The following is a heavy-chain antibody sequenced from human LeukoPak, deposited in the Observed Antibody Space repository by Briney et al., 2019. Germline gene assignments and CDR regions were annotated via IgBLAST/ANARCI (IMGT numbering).Heavy chain of an antibody. CDR1: GFTFDDYG. Sequence: RSGGSLRLSCAASGFTFDDYGMSWVRQAPGKGLEWVSGINWNGGSTGYADSVKGRFTISRDNAKNSLYLQMNSLRAEDTAVYYCARDRSSPGYMDVWGKGTTVTVSS. D-gene: IGHD6-6*01. V-gene: IGHV3-20*04. CDR3: ARDRSSPGYMDV. CDR2: INWNGGST. J-gene: IGHJ6*03.